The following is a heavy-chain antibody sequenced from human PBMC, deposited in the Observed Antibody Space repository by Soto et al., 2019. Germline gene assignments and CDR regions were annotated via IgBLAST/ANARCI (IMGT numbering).Heavy chain of an antibody. J-gene: IGHJ5*02. D-gene: IGHD3-16*02. Sequence: QVQLQESGPGLVKPSETLSLTCTVSGGSVSSGSYYWSWIRQPPGKGLEWIGYIYYSGSTNYNPSLMRRVTISVDTSKKQFSVKLSSVTAADTAVYYCARDVRYDYVWGSYRFNWFDPWGQGTLVTVSS. CDR2: IYYSGST. CDR1: GGSVSSGSYY. CDR3: ARDVRYDYVWGSYRFNWFDP. V-gene: IGHV4-61*01.